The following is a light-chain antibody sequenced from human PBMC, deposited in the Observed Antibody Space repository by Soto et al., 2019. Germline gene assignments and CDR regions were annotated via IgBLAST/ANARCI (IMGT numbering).Light chain of an antibody. J-gene: IGLJ3*02. CDR3: GTWDGSLGAVV. V-gene: IGLV1-51*01. CDR2: DNN. CDR1: SSNIGNNY. Sequence: QSVLTQPPSVSAAPGQKVTISCSGSSSNIGNNYVSWYQQLPGTAPKLLIYDNNERPSGIPDRFSGSKSGTSATLGITGLQTGDEADYYCGTWDGSLGAVVFGGGTKVTVL.